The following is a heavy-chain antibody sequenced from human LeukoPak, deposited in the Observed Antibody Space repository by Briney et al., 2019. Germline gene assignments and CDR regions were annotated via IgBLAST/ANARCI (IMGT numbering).Heavy chain of an antibody. J-gene: IGHJ4*02. CDR1: GFTFSSYG. D-gene: IGHD5-12*01. Sequence: GGSLRLSCAASGFTFSSYGMTWVRQAPGKGLEWVSVIYSGGSTYYADSVKGRFTISRDNSKNTLYLQMNSLRAEDTAVYYCARVEGYIDYWGQGTLVTVSS. CDR3: ARVEGYIDY. CDR2: IYSGGST. V-gene: IGHV3-53*01.